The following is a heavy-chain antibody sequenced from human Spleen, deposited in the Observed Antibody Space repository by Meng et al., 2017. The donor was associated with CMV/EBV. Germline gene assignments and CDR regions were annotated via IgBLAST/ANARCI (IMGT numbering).Heavy chain of an antibody. CDR1: GDSVSSDDYH. V-gene: IGHV4-61*08. CDR3: ARVSDYCSGGSCYSGGFDP. D-gene: IGHD2-15*01. Sequence: SETLSLTCTVSGDSVSSDDYHWSWIRQPPGKGLEWIGYIYYSGSTNYNPSLKSRVTISVDTSKNQFSLKLSSVTAADTAVYYCARVSDYCSGGSCYSGGFDPWGQGTLVTVSS. J-gene: IGHJ5*02. CDR2: IYYSGST.